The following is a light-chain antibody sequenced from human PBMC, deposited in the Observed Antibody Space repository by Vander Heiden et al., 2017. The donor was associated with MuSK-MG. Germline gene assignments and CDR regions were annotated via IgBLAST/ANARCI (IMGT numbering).Light chain of an antibody. V-gene: IGKV1-39*01. CDR1: QSISSY. CDR2: AAS. CDR3: QQSYSTPFT. J-gene: IGKJ3*01. Sequence: DIQMTQSPSSLSASVGDRVTITCRASQSISSYLNWYQQKPGKAPKLLIYAASSLQSGVPSRFSGSGSGTDSTLTISSLQPEDFATYYCQQSYSTPFTFGPGTKVDIK.